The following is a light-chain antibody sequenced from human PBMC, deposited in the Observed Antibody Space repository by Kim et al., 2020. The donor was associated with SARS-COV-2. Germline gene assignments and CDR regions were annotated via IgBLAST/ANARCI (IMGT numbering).Light chain of an antibody. CDR2: AAS. J-gene: IGKJ4*01. CDR3: QQYNNGRPVT. Sequence: SPGERVTLSCRASQTVNNNVALYQQKPGPSPRLLMFAASTRATGIPARFSGSGSGTEYTLTIDSLQPEDSAVYYCQQYNNGRPVTFGGGTKVDIK. V-gene: IGKV3-15*01. CDR1: QTVNNN.